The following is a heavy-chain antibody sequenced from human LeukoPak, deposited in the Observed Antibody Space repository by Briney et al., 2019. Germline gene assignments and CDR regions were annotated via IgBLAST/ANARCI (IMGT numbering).Heavy chain of an antibody. CDR1: GASISGTAYY. D-gene: IGHD3-22*01. CDR2: IYYSGST. CDR3: ASIYYYDSAPFDP. J-gene: IGHJ5*02. Sequence: PSETLSLTCTVSGASISGTAYYWGWVRQPPRKGLEWIGNIYYSGSTYYNASLQSRVTISVDTSKNQFSLKLSSVTAADTAVYYCASIYYYDSAPFDPWGQGTLVTVSS. V-gene: IGHV4-39*07.